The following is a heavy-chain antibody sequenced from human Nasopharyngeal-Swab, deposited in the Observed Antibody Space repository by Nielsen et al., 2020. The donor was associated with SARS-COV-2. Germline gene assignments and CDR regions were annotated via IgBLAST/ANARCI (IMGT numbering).Heavy chain of an antibody. D-gene: IGHD5-24*01. CDR3: TTVTDGYNYPFDY. CDR2: IKSKTDGGTT. J-gene: IGHJ4*02. V-gene: IGHV3-15*01. CDR1: GFTFSNAW. Sequence: GGSLRLSCAASGFTFSNAWMSWVRQASGKGLEWVGRIKSKTDGGTTDYAAPVKGRFTISRDDSKNTLYLQMNSLKTEDTAVYYCTTVTDGYNYPFDYWGQGTLVTVSS.